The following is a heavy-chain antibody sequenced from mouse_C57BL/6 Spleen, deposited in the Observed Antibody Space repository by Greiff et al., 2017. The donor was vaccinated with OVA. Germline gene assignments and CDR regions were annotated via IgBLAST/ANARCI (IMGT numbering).Heavy chain of an antibody. CDR1: GYAFSSYW. CDR2: IYPGDGDT. D-gene: IGHD2-10*02. V-gene: IGHV1-80*01. Sequence: VKLQQSGAELVKPGASVKISCKASGYAFSSYWMNWVKQRPGKGLEWIGQIYPGDGDTNYNGKFKGKATLTADKSSSTAYMQLSSLTSEDSAVYFCARSGYGSFYAMDYWGQGTSVTVSS. CDR3: ARSGYGSFYAMDY. J-gene: IGHJ4*01.